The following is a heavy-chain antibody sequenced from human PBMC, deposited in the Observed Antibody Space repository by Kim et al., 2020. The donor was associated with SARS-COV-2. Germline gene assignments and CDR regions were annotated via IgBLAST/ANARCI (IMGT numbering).Heavy chain of an antibody. V-gene: IGHV4-4*07. CDR1: GGSISSYY. D-gene: IGHD1-26*01. Sequence: SETLSLTCTVSGGSISSYYWSWIRQPAGKGLEWIGRIYTSGSTNYNPSLKSRVTMSVDTSKNQFSLKLSSVTAADTAVYYCARESMVVGVAYYFYYWGQGTLVTVSS. CDR3: ARESMVVGVAYYFYY. J-gene: IGHJ4*02. CDR2: IYTSGST.